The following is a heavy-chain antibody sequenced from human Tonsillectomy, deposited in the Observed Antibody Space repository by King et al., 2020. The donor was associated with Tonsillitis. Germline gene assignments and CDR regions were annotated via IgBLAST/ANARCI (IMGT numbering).Heavy chain of an antibody. J-gene: IGHJ3*02. Sequence: VQLQESGPGLVKPSQTLSLTCTVSGGSISSGGYYWSWIRQHPGKGLEWIGYIYYSGSTYYNPSLKSRVTISVDTSKNQFSLKLSSETAADTAVYYCARVPASLSYDFWSGYYGEAFDIWGQGTMVTVSS. D-gene: IGHD3-3*01. CDR3: ARVPASLSYDFWSGYYGEAFDI. V-gene: IGHV4-31*03. CDR1: GGSISSGGYY. CDR2: IYYSGST.